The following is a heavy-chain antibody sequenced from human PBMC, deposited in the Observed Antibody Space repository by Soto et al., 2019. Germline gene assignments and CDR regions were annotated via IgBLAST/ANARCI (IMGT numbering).Heavy chain of an antibody. CDR2: SRTKAYGGIT. J-gene: IGHJ4*02. CDR3: TREVDTAMGGFDY. D-gene: IGHD5-18*01. V-gene: IGHV3-49*04. Sequence: PGGSLRLSCAASGFTFSSYAMSWVHQAPGKGLEWVGFSRTKAYGGITDYAASLKGRFSISRDDAKNIAYLQMKSLKIEDTAVYYCTREVDTAMGGFDYWGPGTLVTVSS. CDR1: GFTFSSYA.